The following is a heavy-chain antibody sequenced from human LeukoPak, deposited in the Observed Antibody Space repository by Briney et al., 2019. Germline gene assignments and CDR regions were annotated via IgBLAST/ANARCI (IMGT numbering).Heavy chain of an antibody. V-gene: IGHV4-31*03. D-gene: IGHD2-2*01. CDR3: ARYYCGSSSCPGVDY. J-gene: IGHJ4*02. Sequence: SETLSLTCTVSGASISSGGYSWSWIRQHPGKGLEWIGYISHSGSTYYNPSLKSRVTISVDTSKNQFSLQLSSVTAADTAVYYCARYYCGSSSCPGVDYWGRGTLVTVSS. CDR1: GASISSGGYS. CDR2: ISHSGST.